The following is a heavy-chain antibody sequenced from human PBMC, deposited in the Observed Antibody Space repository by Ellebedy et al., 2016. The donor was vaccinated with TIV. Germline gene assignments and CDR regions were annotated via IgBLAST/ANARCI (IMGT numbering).Heavy chain of an antibody. CDR3: GRDLAAAPLNN. Sequence: SQTLSLTSAISGDSFSSDSAAWNWIRQSPSRGLEWLGRTYYRSKWYNEYAVSVERRIIIKPDTSKNQFSLQLNSVSLEYTAVYYWGRDLAAAPLNNWGQGPLVTVSS. V-gene: IGHV6-1*01. CDR1: GDSFSSDSAA. CDR2: TYYRSKWYN. J-gene: IGHJ4*02. D-gene: IGHD6-13*01.